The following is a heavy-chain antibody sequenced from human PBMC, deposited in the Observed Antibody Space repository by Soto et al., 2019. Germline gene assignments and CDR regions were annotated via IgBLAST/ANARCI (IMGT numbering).Heavy chain of an antibody. CDR2: INLNSGDT. J-gene: IGHJ5*02. CDR3: ARVLGGYDLYGPDT. CDR1: GDTFTDPS. Sequence: ASVKVSCKTSGDTFTDPSMHWVRQAPGQGLEWMGWINLNSGDTNYAEKFRGRVTMTRDTSIITAYMELTRLKSDDTAVYYCARVLGGYDLYGPDTWGQGTLVTVSS. V-gene: IGHV1-2*02. D-gene: IGHD5-12*01.